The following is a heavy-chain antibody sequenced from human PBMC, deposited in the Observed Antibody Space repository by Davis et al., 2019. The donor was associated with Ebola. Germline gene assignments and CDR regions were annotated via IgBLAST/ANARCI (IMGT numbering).Heavy chain of an antibody. CDR3: ARSTYDILIDFDF. CDR1: GYTFKNYA. D-gene: IGHD3-9*01. J-gene: IGHJ4*02. Sequence: AASVKVSCKASGYTFKNYAISWVRQAPGQGLEWMGWISAFKGKTHYAQKFQGRMTLTTDTPTSTAYMELESLRSDDTAVYYCARSTYDILIDFDFWGQGTLVTVSS. V-gene: IGHV1-18*01. CDR2: ISAFKGKT.